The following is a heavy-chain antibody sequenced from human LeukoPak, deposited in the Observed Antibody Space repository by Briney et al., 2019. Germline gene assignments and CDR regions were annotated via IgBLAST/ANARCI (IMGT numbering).Heavy chain of an antibody. D-gene: IGHD4-17*01. J-gene: IGHJ3*02. Sequence: GGSLRLSCASSGFTFSSYWMSWVRQAPGKGLEWVANIKQDGSEKYYVDSVKGRFTISRDNAKNSLYLQMNSLRAEDTAVYYCARDAMTTSDDAFDIWGQGTMVTVSS. V-gene: IGHV3-7*01. CDR1: GFTFSSYW. CDR2: IKQDGSEK. CDR3: ARDAMTTSDDAFDI.